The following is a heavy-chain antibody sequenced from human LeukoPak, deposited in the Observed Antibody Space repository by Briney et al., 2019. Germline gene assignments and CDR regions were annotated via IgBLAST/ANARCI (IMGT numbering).Heavy chain of an antibody. CDR3: VSGGQWLAFDY. J-gene: IGHJ4*02. Sequence: SETLSLTCTVSGGSISSSSYYWGWIRQPPGRGLEWIGYIYYTGTTNYNPSLKSRVTISIDTSKNQLSLNLNSVTAADTAVYYCVSGGQWLAFDYWGQGTLVTVSS. CDR2: IYYTGTT. V-gene: IGHV4-61*05. CDR1: GGSISSSSYY. D-gene: IGHD6-19*01.